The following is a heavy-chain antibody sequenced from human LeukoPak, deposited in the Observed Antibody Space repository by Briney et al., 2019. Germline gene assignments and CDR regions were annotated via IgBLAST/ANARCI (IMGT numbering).Heavy chain of an antibody. CDR2: ISGSGGNT. V-gene: IGHV3-23*01. CDR3: VRGTTLFDY. Sequence: TGGSLRLSCAASGLTFSTSGMSWVRQAPGKGLEWVSAISGSGGNTYYADSVKGRFTISRDNSKNTLYLQMNSLRAEDTAVYYCVRGTTLFDYWGQGTLVTVSS. D-gene: IGHD4-17*01. J-gene: IGHJ4*02. CDR1: GLTFSTSG.